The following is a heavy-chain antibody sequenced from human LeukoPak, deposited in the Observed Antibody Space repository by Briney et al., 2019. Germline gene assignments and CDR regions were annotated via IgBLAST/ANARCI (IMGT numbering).Heavy chain of an antibody. V-gene: IGHV3-23*01. Sequence: GGSLRLSCAASGFTFSSYATSWVRQAPGKGLEWVSAISGSGGSTYYADSVKGRFTISRDNSKNTLYLQMNSLRAEDTAVYYCAKDRFSYSSGWFDYWGQGTLVTVSS. J-gene: IGHJ4*02. CDR2: ISGSGGST. CDR3: AKDRFSYSSGWFDY. D-gene: IGHD6-19*01. CDR1: GFTFSSYA.